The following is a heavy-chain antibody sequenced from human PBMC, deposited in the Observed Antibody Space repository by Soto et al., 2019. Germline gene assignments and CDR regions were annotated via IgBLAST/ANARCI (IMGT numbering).Heavy chain of an antibody. V-gene: IGHV1-69*06. D-gene: IGHD3-10*01. CDR2: IIPIFGTA. Sequence: SVKVSCKDSGGNFSSYAISWVRQAPGQGLEWMGGIIPIFGTANYAQKFQGRVTITADKSTSTAYMELSSLRSDDTALYYCARDGDIWFGDLYYYGMDDRRQVTTFTVS. CDR3: ARDGDIWFGDLYYYGMDD. CDR1: GGNFSSYA. J-gene: IGHJ6*02.